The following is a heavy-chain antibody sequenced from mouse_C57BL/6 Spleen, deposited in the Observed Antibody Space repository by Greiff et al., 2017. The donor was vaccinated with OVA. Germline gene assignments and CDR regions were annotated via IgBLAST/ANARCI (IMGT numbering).Heavy chain of an antibody. CDR2: ISSGSSTI. D-gene: IGHD5-2*01. CDR3: ARQNTDY. Sequence: DVQLVESGGGLVKPGGSLKLSCAASGFTFSDYGMHWVRQAPEKGLEWVAYISSGSSTIYYASTVKGRFTISRDKAKNTLFLQMTSLRPEDTAMYYCARQNTDYWGQGTTLTVSS. V-gene: IGHV5-17*01. J-gene: IGHJ2*01. CDR1: GFTFSDYG.